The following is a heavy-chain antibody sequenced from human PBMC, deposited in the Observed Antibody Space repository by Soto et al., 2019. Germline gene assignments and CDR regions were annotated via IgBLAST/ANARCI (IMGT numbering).Heavy chain of an antibody. J-gene: IGHJ4*02. V-gene: IGHV3-23*01. D-gene: IGHD3-10*01. CDR3: AKKVNSGPGSQYFDY. CDR2: FRAGGDDGTT. Sequence: EVQLLESGGTLVQPGGSLRLSCAASGFTFSSYSMSWVRQAPGKGLEWVSGFRAGGDDGTTYYADSVKGRFTISRDNSKNTLFLQMNSLRVEDTAIYYCAKKVNSGPGSQYFDYWGQGPLVTVSS. CDR1: GFTFSSYS.